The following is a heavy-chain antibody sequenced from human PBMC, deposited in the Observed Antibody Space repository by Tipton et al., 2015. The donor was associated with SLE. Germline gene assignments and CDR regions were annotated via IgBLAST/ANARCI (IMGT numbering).Heavy chain of an antibody. J-gene: IGHJ6*02. D-gene: IGHD1-14*01. V-gene: IGHV4-38-2*02. CDR3: ARDRNPIYYYYGMDV. CDR2: FYSGGST. CDR1: GYSISSGYY. Sequence: LRLSCAVSGYSISSGYYWGWIRQSPGKGLEWIGNFYSGGSTYYNPSLKRRVTISEHTSKNQFSLKLTSVTAADTAVYYCARDRNPIYYYYGMDVWGRGTTVTVSS.